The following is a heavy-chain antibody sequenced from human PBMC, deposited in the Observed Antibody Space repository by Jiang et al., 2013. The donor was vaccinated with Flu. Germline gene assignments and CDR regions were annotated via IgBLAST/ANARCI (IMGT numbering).Heavy chain of an antibody. CDR2: IDPSDSYT. V-gene: IGHV5-10-1*01. CDR3: AREPLGGYYYGSGSYLDY. Sequence: GAEVKKPGESLRISCKGSGYSFTSYWISWVRQMPGKGLEWMGRIDPSDSYTNYSPSFQGHVTISADKSISTAYLQWSSLKASDTAMYYCAREPLGGYYYGSGSYLDYWGQGTLVTVSS. D-gene: IGHD3-10*01. J-gene: IGHJ4*02. CDR1: GYSFTSYW.